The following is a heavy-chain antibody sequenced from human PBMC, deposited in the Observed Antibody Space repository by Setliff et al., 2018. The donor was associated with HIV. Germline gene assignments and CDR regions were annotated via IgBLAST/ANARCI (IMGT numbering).Heavy chain of an antibody. V-gene: IGHV4-61*05. CDR3: GRVPSCAHSCCYVYYYHYYGMDV. D-gene: IGHD3-16*01. CDR1: GDSISDTTYY. J-gene: IGHJ6*02. Sequence: SETLSLTCSVSGDSISDTTYYWTWIRQSPGKGLEWIGEIVDSGSATYNPSLQSRASISLETSKRKFSLKLSSVTVWGSAVYYGGRVPSCAHSCCYVYYYHYYGMDVWGPGTTVTVSS. CDR2: IVDSGSA.